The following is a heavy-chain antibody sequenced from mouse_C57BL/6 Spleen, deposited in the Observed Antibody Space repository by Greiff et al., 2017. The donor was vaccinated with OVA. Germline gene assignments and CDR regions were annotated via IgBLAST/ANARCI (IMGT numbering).Heavy chain of an antibody. CDR2: IDPSDSET. V-gene: IGHV1-52*01. J-gene: IGHJ3*01. CDR1: GYTFTSYW. CDR3: ARYSNYGFAY. Sequence: VQLQQPGAELVRPGSSVKLSCKASGYTFTSYWMHWVKQRPIQGLEWIGNIDPSDSETHYNQKFKDKATLTVDKSSSTAYMQLSSLTSEDAAVYYCARYSNYGFAYWGQGTLVTVSA. D-gene: IGHD2-5*01.